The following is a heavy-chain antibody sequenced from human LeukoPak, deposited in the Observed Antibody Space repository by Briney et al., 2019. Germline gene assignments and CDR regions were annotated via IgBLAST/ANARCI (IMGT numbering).Heavy chain of an antibody. CDR1: GFSFGSYS. CDR3: AKSVASDAY. V-gene: IGHV3-48*01. CDR2: VGIISDTV. D-gene: IGHD5-12*01. J-gene: IGHJ4*02. Sequence: GGSLRLSCAASGFSFGSYSMNWVRQAPGKGLEWISFVGIISDTVYYANSVKGRFTISRDNSKNMLYLQMNSLRPEDTAVYYCAKSVASDAYWGQGTLVTVSS.